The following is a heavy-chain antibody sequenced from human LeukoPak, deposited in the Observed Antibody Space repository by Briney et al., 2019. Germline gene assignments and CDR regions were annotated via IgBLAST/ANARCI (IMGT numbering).Heavy chain of an antibody. CDR1: GFTDSSNY. CDR2: IYSGGST. CDR3: ARDGVVLWFGELLPNWFDP. J-gene: IGHJ5*02. D-gene: IGHD3-10*01. V-gene: IGHV3-53*01. Sequence: GGSLRLSCAASGFTDSSNYMSWVRQAPGKGLEWVSVIYSGGSTYYADSVKGRFTISRDNSRNTIYLQMNSLRAEDTAVYYCARDGVVLWFGELLPNWFDPWGQGTLVTVSS.